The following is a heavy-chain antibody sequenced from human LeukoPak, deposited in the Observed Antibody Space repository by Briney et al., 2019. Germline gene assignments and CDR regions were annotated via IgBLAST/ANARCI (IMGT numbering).Heavy chain of an antibody. CDR1: GYTFTSHG. D-gene: IGHD6-19*01. CDR2: ISAYNGNT. CDR3: ARDKSGGWYSNAFDI. J-gene: IGHJ3*02. V-gene: IGHV1-18*01. Sequence: GPSVKVSCKASGYTFTSHGISWVRQAPGQGLEWMGWISAYNGNTNYAQKLQGRVTMTTDTSTRTAYMELRSLRSDDTAVYYCARDKSGGWYSNAFDIWGQGTMVTVSS.